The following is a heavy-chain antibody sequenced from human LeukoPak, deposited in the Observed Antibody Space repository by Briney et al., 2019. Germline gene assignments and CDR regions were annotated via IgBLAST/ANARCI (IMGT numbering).Heavy chain of an antibody. V-gene: IGHV1-18*01. Sequence: GASVKVSCKASGYTFSSYGISWVRQAPGQGLEWMGWISAYNGNTNYAQKVQGRVTMTTDTSTSTAYMELRSLRSGDTAVYYCARSGSRLTWFGETMGYCDHWGQGTLVTVSS. CDR2: ISAYNGNT. J-gene: IGHJ4*02. D-gene: IGHD3-10*01. CDR3: ARSGSRLTWFGETMGYCDH. CDR1: GYTFSSYG.